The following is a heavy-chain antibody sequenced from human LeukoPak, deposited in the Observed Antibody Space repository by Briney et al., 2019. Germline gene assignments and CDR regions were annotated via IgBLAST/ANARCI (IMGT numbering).Heavy chain of an antibody. CDR2: ISSSSSSI. CDR3: ARGNTGYCTGTSCYYHYYFMDV. J-gene: IGHJ6*03. V-gene: IGHV3-48*04. Sequence: GGSLRLSCAASGFTFSIYSMNWVRQAPGKGLEWVSYISSSSSSIYYADSVQGRFTISRDNANNSLFLHMNSLRAEDTAVYYCARGNTGYCTGTSCYYHYYFMDVWGKGTTVTVSS. CDR1: GFTFSIYS. D-gene: IGHD2-2*01.